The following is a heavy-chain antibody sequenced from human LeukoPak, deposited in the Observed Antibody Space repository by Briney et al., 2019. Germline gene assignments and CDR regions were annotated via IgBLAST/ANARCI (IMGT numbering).Heavy chain of an antibody. Sequence: SSQTLSLTCAVSGGSISSGGYSWSWIRQPPGKGLEWIGYIYHSGSTYYNPSLKSRVTISVDRSKNQFSLKLSSVTAADTAVYYCARAGLNFDYWGRGTLVTVSS. J-gene: IGHJ4*02. V-gene: IGHV4-30-2*01. CDR1: GGSISSGGYS. CDR3: ARAGLNFDY. CDR2: IYHSGST.